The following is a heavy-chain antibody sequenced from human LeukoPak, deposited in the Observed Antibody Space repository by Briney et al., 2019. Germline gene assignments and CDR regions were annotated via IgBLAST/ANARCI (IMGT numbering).Heavy chain of an antibody. D-gene: IGHD3-10*01. CDR2: ISGSGGST. V-gene: IGHV3-23*01. J-gene: IGHJ4*02. CDR1: GFTFSSYG. CDR3: ASTLPYGSGSYYIYYFDY. Sequence: GGSLRLSCAASGFTFSSYGMSWVRQAPGKGLEWVSAISGSGGSTYYADSVKGRLTISRDNSKNTLYVQMNSLRAEDTAVYYCASTLPYGSGSYYIYYFDYWGQGTLVTVSS.